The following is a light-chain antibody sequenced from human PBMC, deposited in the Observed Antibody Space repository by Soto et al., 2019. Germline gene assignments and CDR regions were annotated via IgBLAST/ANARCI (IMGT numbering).Light chain of an antibody. J-gene: IGKJ1*01. CDR2: WAS. V-gene: IGKV4-1*01. Sequence: DIVMTQSPDSLAVSLGERATINCKSSQSVLYSSNNKNYLAWYQQKPGQPPKLLIYWASTRESGVPDRFSGSRSWTDFTLNISSLQAEDVAVYYCQQYYSTPWTFDKGTTVEIK. CDR3: QQYYSTPWT. CDR1: QSVLYSSNNKNY.